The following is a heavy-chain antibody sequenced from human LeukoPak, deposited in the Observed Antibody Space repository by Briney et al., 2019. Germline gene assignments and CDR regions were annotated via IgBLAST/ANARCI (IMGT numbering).Heavy chain of an antibody. CDR3: ARGAFCSGGSCHFRAYYYYGMDV. V-gene: IGHV4-39*07. Sequence: PSETLSLTCTVSGGSISSSSYYWGWIRQPPGKGLEWIGSIYYSGSTYYNPSLKSRVTISVDTSKNQFSLKLSSVTAADTAVYYCARGAFCSGGSCHFRAYYYYGMDVWGQGTTVTVSS. D-gene: IGHD2-15*01. CDR1: GGSISSSSYY. CDR2: IYYSGST. J-gene: IGHJ6*02.